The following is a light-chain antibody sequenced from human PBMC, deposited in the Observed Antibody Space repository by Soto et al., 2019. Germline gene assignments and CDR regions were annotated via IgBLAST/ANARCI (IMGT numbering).Light chain of an antibody. CDR2: GAS. V-gene: IGKV3-15*01. Sequence: EIVMTQSPATLSVSPGERATLSCRASQNVLSNLAWYQQKPGQAPRLLIYGASTRATGLPARFSGSGSGTEFTLTISSLQSEDLAVYHCQQYNKWPQTFGQGTKVETK. J-gene: IGKJ1*01. CDR1: QNVLSN. CDR3: QQYNKWPQT.